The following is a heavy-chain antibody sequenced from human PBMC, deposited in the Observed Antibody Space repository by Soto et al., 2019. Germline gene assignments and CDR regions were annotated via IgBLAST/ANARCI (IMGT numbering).Heavy chain of an antibody. D-gene: IGHD3-10*01. CDR1: GGSFSGYY. J-gene: IGHJ4*02. CDR3: ARGRFGELLAPLDY. V-gene: IGHV4-34*01. Sequence: PSATLSLTCAVYGGSFSGYYWSWIRPPPGKGLEWIGEINHSGSTNYNPSLKSRVTISVDTSKNQFSLKLSSVTAADTAVYYCARGRFGELLAPLDYWGQGTLVTVSS. CDR2: INHSGST.